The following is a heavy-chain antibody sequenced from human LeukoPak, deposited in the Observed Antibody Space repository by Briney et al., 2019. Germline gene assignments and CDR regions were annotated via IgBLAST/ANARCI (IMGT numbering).Heavy chain of an antibody. CDR2: INPNSGGT. D-gene: IGHD7-27*01. Sequence: ASVKVSCKASGYTFTGYYMHWVRQAPGQGLEWMGWINPNSGGTNYAQKFQGRVTMTRDTSISTAYMELSRLRSDDTAVYYCATSPITGDDAFDIWGQGTMVTVSS. CDR3: ATSPITGDDAFDI. CDR1: GYTFTGYY. V-gene: IGHV1-2*02. J-gene: IGHJ3*02.